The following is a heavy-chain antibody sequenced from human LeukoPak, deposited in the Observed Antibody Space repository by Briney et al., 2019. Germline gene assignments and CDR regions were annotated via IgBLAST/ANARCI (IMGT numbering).Heavy chain of an antibody. V-gene: IGHV4-59*01. J-gene: IGHJ4*02. Sequence: PSETLSLTCTVSGGSISSYYWSWIRQPPGKGLEWIGYIYYSGSTNYNPSLKSRVTISVDTSKNQFSLKLSSVTAADTAVYYCARQGTLYSPYFDYWGQGTLVTVSS. D-gene: IGHD4-11*01. CDR3: ARQGTLYSPYFDY. CDR1: GGSISSYY. CDR2: IYYSGST.